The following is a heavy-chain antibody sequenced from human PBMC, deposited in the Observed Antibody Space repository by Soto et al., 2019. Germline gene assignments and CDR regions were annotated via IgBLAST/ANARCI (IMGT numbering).Heavy chain of an antibody. CDR3: TTDPYYYDSSGFLGELVRVSNPDFDY. D-gene: IGHD3-22*01. CDR1: GFTFSNAW. Sequence: GGSLRLSCAASGFTFSNAWMNWVRQAPGKGLEWVGRIKSKTDGGTTDYAAPVKGRFTISRDDSKNTLYLQMNSLKTEDTAVYYCTTDPYYYDSSGFLGELVRVSNPDFDYWGQGTLVTVSS. V-gene: IGHV3-15*07. CDR2: IKSKTDGGTT. J-gene: IGHJ4*02.